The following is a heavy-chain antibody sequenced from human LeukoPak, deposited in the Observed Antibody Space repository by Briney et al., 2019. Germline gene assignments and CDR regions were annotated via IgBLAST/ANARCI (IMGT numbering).Heavy chain of an antibody. V-gene: IGHV1-69*13. CDR1: GGTFSSYA. CDR3: ARGHCSSTICYRWFDP. J-gene: IGHJ5*02. Sequence: SVKVSCKASGGTFSSYAISWVRQAPGQGLEWMGGIIPIFGTANYAQKFQGRVTITADESTSTAYMELSSLRSEDTAVYYCARGHCSSTICYRWFDPWGQGTLVTVSS. CDR2: IIPIFGTA. D-gene: IGHD2-2*01.